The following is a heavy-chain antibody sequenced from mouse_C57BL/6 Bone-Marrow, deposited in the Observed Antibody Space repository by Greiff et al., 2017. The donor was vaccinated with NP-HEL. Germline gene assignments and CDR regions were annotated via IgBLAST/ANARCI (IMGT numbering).Heavy chain of an antibody. CDR1: GYTFTDYE. D-gene: IGHD2-14*01. CDR2: IDPETGGT. CDR3: TNEVPGDY. J-gene: IGHJ2*01. Sequence: VKVVESGAELVRPGASVTLSCKASGYTFTDYEMHWVKQTPVHGLEWIGAIDPETGGTAYNQKFKGKAILTADKSSSTAYMELRSLTSEDSAVYYCTNEVPGDYWGQGTTLTVSS. V-gene: IGHV1-15*01.